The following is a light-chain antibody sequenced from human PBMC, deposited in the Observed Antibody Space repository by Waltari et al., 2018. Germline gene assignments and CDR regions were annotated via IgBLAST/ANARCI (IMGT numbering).Light chain of an antibody. CDR2: EVS. V-gene: IGLV2-14*01. J-gene: IGLJ1*01. CDR1: DSDVGAYDF. CDR3: SSYTTSSAPGV. Sequence: QSALTQPASVSGPPGQSITISCSGTDSDVGAYDFVSWYQHHPGKAPHLIIYEVSNRPSGISNRFSASKAGNTASLTISGLQAEDEADYYCSSYTTSSAPGVFGTGTRVTVL.